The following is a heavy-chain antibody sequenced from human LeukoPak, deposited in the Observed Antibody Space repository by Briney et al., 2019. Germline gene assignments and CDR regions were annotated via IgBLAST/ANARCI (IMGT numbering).Heavy chain of an antibody. J-gene: IGHJ6*02. V-gene: IGHV4-34*01. Sequence: SETLSLTCAVYGGSFSGYYWSWIRQPPGKGLEWIGEINHSGSTNYNPSLKSRVTISVDTSKNQFSLKLSSVTAADTAVYYCARGYSYYCYYYGMDVWGQGTTVTVSS. CDR2: INHSGST. CDR1: GGSFSGYY. CDR3: ARGYSYYCYYYGMDV. D-gene: IGHD6-13*01.